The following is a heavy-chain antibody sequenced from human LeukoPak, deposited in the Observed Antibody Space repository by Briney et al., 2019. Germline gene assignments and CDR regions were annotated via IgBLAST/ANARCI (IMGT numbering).Heavy chain of an antibody. CDR3: ARPAGGVVVPAAIGAFDI. Sequence: SETLSLTCTVSGYSISSGYYWGWIRQPPGKGLEWIGTIYHSGSTYYSPSLKSRVTISLDTSKNQFSLKLTSVTAADTAVYYCARPAGGVVVPAAIGAFDIWGQGTMVTVSS. V-gene: IGHV4-38-2*02. J-gene: IGHJ3*02. D-gene: IGHD2-2*01. CDR1: GYSISSGYY. CDR2: IYHSGST.